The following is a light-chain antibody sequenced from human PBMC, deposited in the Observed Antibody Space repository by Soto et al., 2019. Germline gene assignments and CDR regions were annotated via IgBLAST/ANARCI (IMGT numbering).Light chain of an antibody. Sequence: QSVLTQPASVSGSPGQSITISCTGTSSDVGGYNYVSWYQQHPGKAPKLMIYEVSNRPSGVSNRFSGSKSGNTASLTISGLQAEDEADYYCSSYTSSSTLVLGGVNKVTVL. CDR2: EVS. V-gene: IGLV2-14*01. CDR1: SSDVGGYNY. J-gene: IGLJ2*01. CDR3: SSYTSSSTLV.